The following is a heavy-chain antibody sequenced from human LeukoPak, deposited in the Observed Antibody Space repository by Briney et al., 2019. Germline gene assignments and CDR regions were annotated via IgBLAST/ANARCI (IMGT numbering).Heavy chain of an antibody. CDR1: GYSISSGYY. V-gene: IGHV4-38-2*01. CDR2: IYHSGST. Sequence: SETLSLTCAVSGYSISSGYYWGWIRQPPGKGLEWIGSIYHSGSTYYNPSLKSRVTISVDTSKNQFSLKLSSVTAADTAVYYCARWYSSGWYRYFDYWGQGTLVTVSS. CDR3: ARWYSSGWYRYFDY. D-gene: IGHD6-19*01. J-gene: IGHJ4*02.